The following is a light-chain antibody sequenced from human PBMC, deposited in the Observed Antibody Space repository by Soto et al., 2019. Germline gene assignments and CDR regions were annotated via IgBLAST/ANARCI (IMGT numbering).Light chain of an antibody. CDR2: AAS. CDR1: QSVSSY. Sequence: EIVLTQFPATLSVSPGERATLSCRASQSVSSYLAWYQQKPGKAPRLLISAASNRATGIPARFSGSGSGTDFTLTISSLEPEDLAVYYCQQRSNWPRTFGQGTKV. J-gene: IGKJ1*01. V-gene: IGKV3-11*01. CDR3: QQRSNWPRT.